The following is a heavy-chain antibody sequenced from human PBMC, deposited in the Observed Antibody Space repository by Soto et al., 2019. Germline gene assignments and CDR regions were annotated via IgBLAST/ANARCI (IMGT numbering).Heavy chain of an antibody. D-gene: IGHD6-19*01. V-gene: IGHV4-39*01. Sequence: SETLSLTCTVSGGSISSSSYYWGWIRQPPGKGLEWIGSIYYSGSTYYNPSLKSRVTISVDTSKNQFSLKLSSVTAADTAVHYCARLIPGIAVAGTGWFDPWGQGTLVTVSS. J-gene: IGHJ5*02. CDR3: ARLIPGIAVAGTGWFDP. CDR1: GGSISSSSYY. CDR2: IYYSGST.